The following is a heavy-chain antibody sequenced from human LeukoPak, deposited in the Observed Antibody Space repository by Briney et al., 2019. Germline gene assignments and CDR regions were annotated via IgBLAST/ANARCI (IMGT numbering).Heavy chain of an antibody. CDR3: ARANPYSSSPDY. V-gene: IGHV1-69*13. Sequence: ASVKVSCKASGGTFSSYAISWVRQAPGQGLEWMGGTIPIFGTANYAQKFQGRVTITADESTSTAYMELSSLRSEDTAVYYCARANPYSSSPDYWGQGTLVTVSS. D-gene: IGHD6-13*01. CDR2: TIPIFGTA. J-gene: IGHJ4*02. CDR1: GGTFSSYA.